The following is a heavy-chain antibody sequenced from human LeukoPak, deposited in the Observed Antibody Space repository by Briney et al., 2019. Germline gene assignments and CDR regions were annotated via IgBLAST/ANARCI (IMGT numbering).Heavy chain of an antibody. Sequence: PSETLSLTCTVSGGSISSYYWSWIRQPPGKGLEWIGYIYYSGSTNYNPSLKSRVTISVDTSKNQFSLKLSSVTAADTAVYYCARYTGGDSSGWYYFDYWGQGTLGTVSS. CDR1: GGSISSYY. CDR3: ARYTGGDSSGWYYFDY. CDR2: IYYSGST. D-gene: IGHD6-19*01. V-gene: IGHV4-59*08. J-gene: IGHJ4*02.